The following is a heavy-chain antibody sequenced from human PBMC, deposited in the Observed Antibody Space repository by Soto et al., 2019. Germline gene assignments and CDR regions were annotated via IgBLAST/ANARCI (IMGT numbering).Heavy chain of an antibody. CDR3: AKLPMAYDSSGYLRGAGYYYGMDV. Sequence: GGSLRLSCAASGFTFSSYGMHWVRQAPGKGLEWVAVISYDGSNKYYADSVKGRFTISRDNSKNTLYLQMNSLRAEDTAVYYCAKLPMAYDSSGYLRGAGYYYGMDVWGQGTTVTVSS. CDR1: GFTFSSYG. J-gene: IGHJ6*02. D-gene: IGHD3-22*01. V-gene: IGHV3-30*18. CDR2: ISYDGSNK.